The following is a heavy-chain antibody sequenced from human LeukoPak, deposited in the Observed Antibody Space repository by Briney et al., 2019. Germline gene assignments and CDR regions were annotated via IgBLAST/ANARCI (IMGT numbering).Heavy chain of an antibody. CDR3: ARAVDFWSGSLDY. V-gene: IGHV3-23*01. CDR2: ISGSGGST. CDR1: GFTFSSYA. D-gene: IGHD3-3*01. J-gene: IGHJ4*02. Sequence: GGSLRLSCAASGFTFSSYAMSWVRQAPGKGLEWVSAISGSGGSTYYADSVKGRFTISRDNSKNTLYLQMNSLRAEDTAVYYCARAVDFWSGSLDYWGQGTLVTVSS.